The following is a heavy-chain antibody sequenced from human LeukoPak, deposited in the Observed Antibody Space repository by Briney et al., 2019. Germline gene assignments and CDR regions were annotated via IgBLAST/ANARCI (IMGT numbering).Heavy chain of an antibody. CDR1: GFTFSSYA. CDR2: ISSNGGST. CDR3: ARRRDYGGNSPAFDI. J-gene: IGHJ3*02. D-gene: IGHD4-23*01. Sequence: GGSLRLSCAASGFTFSSYAMHWVRQAPGKGLEYASAISSNGGSTYYANSVKGRFTISRDNSKNTLYLQMGSLRAEDMAVYYCARRRDYGGNSPAFDIWGQGTMVTVSS. V-gene: IGHV3-64*01.